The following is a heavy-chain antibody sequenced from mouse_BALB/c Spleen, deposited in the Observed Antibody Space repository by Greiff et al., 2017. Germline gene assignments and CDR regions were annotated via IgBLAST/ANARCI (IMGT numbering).Heavy chain of an antibody. CDR1: GFSLTSYG. Sequence: VQLQQSGPGLVAPSQSLSITCTVSGFSLTSYGVHWVRQPPGKGLEWLGVIWAGGSTNYNSALMSRLSISKDNSKSQVFLKMNSLQTDDTAMYYCARGRGSINDGYPSYAMDYWGQGTSVTVSS. CDR2: IWAGGST. V-gene: IGHV2-9*02. J-gene: IGHJ4*01. CDR3: ARGRGSINDGYPSYAMDY. D-gene: IGHD2-3*01.